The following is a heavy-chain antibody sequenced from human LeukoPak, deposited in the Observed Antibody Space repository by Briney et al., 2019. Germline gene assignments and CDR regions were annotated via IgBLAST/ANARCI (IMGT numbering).Heavy chain of an antibody. D-gene: IGHD2-15*01. V-gene: IGHV4-39*01. J-gene: IGHJ5*02. CDR2: IYYSGST. CDR3: ARLDGYCSGGSCYTVSFVDP. CDR1: GGSISSSNYY. Sequence: SETLSLTCTVSGGSISSSNYYWGWIRQPPGKGLEWIGSIYYSGSTYYNPSLKSRVTISVDTSKNQFSLKLSSVTAADTAVYYCARLDGYCSGGSCYTVSFVDPWGQGTLVTVSS.